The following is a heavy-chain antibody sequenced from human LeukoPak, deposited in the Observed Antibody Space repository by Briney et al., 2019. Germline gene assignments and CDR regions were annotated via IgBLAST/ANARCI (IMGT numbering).Heavy chain of an antibody. CDR1: GFNFRDYS. Sequence: GGSLRLTCVAYGFNFRDYSMNWVRQAPGKGLDWVSGISGTSSFMYYGDSVKGRFTVSRDNAKNSLYLQMESLRVEDTAVYYCARDLHYYGSGPWGQGTLVTVSS. V-gene: IGHV3-21*01. J-gene: IGHJ5*02. CDR2: ISGTSSFM. CDR3: ARDLHYYGSGP. D-gene: IGHD3-10*01.